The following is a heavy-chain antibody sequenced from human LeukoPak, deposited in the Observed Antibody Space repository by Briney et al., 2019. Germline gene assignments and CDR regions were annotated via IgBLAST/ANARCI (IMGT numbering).Heavy chain of an antibody. CDR3: ARPGLAARKYYFDY. Sequence: ASVKVSCKASGYIFSRNGITWVRQAPGQGLEWMGWISGYNGNTVYAQMFRDRVTMTTDTSTNTAYMDLRGLRSDDTAVYYCARPGLAARKYYFDYWGQGTLVTVSS. D-gene: IGHD3-3*02. J-gene: IGHJ4*02. V-gene: IGHV1-18*01. CDR2: ISGYNGNT. CDR1: GYIFSRNG.